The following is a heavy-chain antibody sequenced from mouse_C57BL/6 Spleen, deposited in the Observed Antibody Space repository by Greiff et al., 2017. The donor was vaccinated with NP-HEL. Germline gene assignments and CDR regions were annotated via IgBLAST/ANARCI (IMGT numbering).Heavy chain of an antibody. Sequence: VQLQQPGAELVMPGASVKLSCKASGYTFTSYWMHWVKQRPGQGLEWIGEIDPSDSYTNYNQKFKGKSTLTVDKSSSTAYMQLSSLTSEDSAVYYCARERTAQAYYAMDYWGQGTSVTVSS. CDR3: ARERTAQAYYAMDY. CDR2: IDPSDSYT. V-gene: IGHV1-69*01. J-gene: IGHJ4*01. D-gene: IGHD3-2*02. CDR1: GYTFTSYW.